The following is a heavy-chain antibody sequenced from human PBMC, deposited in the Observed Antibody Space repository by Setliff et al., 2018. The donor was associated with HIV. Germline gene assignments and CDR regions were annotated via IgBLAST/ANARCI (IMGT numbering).Heavy chain of an antibody. J-gene: IGHJ3*02. Sequence: ASVKVSCKASGYTFTSYAMHWVRQAPGQRLEWMGWINAGNGNTTYAQKFQGRVTMTRDTSTSTVFMDLSSLRSEDTAVYYCAGIRGGDAFDIWGQGTMVTVSS. D-gene: IGHD3-10*01. CDR2: INAGNGNT. CDR1: GYTFTSYA. CDR3: AGIRGGDAFDI. V-gene: IGHV1-3*01.